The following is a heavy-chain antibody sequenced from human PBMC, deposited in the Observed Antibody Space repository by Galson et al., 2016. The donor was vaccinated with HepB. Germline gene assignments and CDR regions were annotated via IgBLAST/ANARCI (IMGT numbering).Heavy chain of an antibody. D-gene: IGHD6-19*01. Sequence: QSGAEVKKPGASVNIFCRTSGYTFSSYYMHWVRQAPGQGLDWMGLINPSGTFTTYAQKFQGRVTMTRDTSTDKVYMALRSLKSEDTAMYFCARGGAGSSGWRNHLDYWGQGTLVTVSS. CDR2: INPSGTFT. J-gene: IGHJ4*02. CDR3: ARGGAGSSGWRNHLDY. CDR1: GYTFSSYY. V-gene: IGHV1-46*01.